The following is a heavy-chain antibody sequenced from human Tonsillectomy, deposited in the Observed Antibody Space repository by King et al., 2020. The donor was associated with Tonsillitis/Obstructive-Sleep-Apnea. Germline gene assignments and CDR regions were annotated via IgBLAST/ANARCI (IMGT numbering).Heavy chain of an antibody. CDR2: IKEDGSEK. Sequence: DVQLVESGGGLVQPGGSLRLSCAASGFTFSSFWMSWVRQAPGKGLEWVANIKEDGSEKYYVDSVKGRFTISRDNAKNSLYLQMNSLRAEDTAVYYCGKVLDYEDVRVYGALESWAQGTRVPVSS. CDR3: GKVLDYEDVRVYGALES. CDR1: GFTFSSFW. D-gene: IGHD3-16*01. V-gene: IGHV3-7*03. J-gene: IGHJ3*01.